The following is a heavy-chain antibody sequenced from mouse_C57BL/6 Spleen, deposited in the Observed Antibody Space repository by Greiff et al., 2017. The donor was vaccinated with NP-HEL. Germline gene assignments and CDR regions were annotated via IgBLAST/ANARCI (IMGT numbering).Heavy chain of an antibody. J-gene: IGHJ2*01. D-gene: IGHD1-1*01. CDR1: GYTFTSYW. CDR3: ERRTTVEDAD. CDR2: IYPGSGST. V-gene: IGHV1-55*01. Sequence: QVQLQQPGAELVKPGASVKMSCKASGYTFTSYWITWVKQRPGQGLEWIGDIYPGSGSTNYNEKFKSKATLTVDTTSSTAYMQLSSLTSEDSAVYYCERRTTVEDADWGQGTTLTVSS.